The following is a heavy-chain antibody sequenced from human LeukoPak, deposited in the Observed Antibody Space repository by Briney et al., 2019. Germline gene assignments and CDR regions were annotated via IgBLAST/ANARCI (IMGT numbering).Heavy chain of an antibody. CDR2: ISAYNGNT. CDR1: GYTFTSYG. D-gene: IGHD5-18*01. J-gene: IGHJ5*02. V-gene: IGHV1-18*01. CDR3: ARDPRPWDTNWFDP. Sequence: ASVKVSCKASGYTFTSYGISWVRQAPGQGPEWMGWISAYNGNTNYAQKLQGRVTMTTDTSTSTAYMELRSLRSDDTAVYYCARDPRPWDTNWFDPWGQGTLVTVSS.